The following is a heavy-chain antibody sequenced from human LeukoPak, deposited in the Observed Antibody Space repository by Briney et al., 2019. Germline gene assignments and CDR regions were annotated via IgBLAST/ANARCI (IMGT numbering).Heavy chain of an antibody. CDR2: FRGSGGST. V-gene: IGHV3-23*01. CDR3: AKESDVWCGEWGSSCDY. Sequence: GGSLRLSCAAPGFTFSSYGMTWVPPAPGKGLEWVSAFRGSGGSTYSADPVKGRFPIPRANSKNTLYLQMNSHRAEDRGVYYCAKESDVWCGEWGSSCDYWGQGTLVTVSS. CDR1: GFTFSSYG. D-gene: IGHD3-10*01. J-gene: IGHJ4*02.